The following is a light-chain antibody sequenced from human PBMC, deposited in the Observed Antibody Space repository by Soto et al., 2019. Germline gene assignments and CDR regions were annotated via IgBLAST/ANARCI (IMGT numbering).Light chain of an antibody. CDR2: AAS. CDR3: QQSYSSPPT. V-gene: IGKV1-39*01. Sequence: DIQRTQSPSSLCVSGEDRVIITCRASQSISNHLNWYQQKPGKAPKLLIFAASSLQSGVPSRFSGSRSGPDFTLTISSLQPEDFATYYCQQSYSSPPTFGQGTKVDIK. CDR1: QSISNH. J-gene: IGKJ1*01.